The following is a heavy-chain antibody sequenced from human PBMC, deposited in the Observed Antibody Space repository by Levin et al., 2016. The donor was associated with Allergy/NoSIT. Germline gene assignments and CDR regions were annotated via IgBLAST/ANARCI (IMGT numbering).Heavy chain of an antibody. Sequence: GESLKISCAASGFTFSSYAMSWVRQAPGKGLEWVSAISGSGGSTYYADSVKGRFTISRDNSKNTLYLQMDSLRVDDTAVYYCAKGGESIVDSRRLFGAFDIWGQGTMVSVSS. CDR2: ISGSGGST. CDR1: GFTFSSYA. V-gene: IGHV3-23*01. J-gene: IGHJ3*02. D-gene: IGHD6-6*01. CDR3: AKGGESIVDSRRLFGAFDI.